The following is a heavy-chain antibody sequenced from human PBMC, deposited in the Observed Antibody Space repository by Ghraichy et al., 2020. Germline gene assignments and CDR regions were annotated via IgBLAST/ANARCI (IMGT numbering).Heavy chain of an antibody. D-gene: IGHD6-6*01. V-gene: IGHV3-21*01. J-gene: IGHJ5*02. CDR2: ISSSSSYI. Sequence: ETLSLTCAASGFTFSSYSMNWVRQAPGKGLEWVSSISSSSSYIYYADSVKGRFTISRDNAKNSLYLQMNSLRAEDTAVYYCASEPSIAATWGQGTLVTVSS. CDR1: GFTFSSYS. CDR3: ASEPSIAAT.